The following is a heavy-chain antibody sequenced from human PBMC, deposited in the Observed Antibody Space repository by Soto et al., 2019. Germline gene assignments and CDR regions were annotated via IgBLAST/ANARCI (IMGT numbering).Heavy chain of an antibody. CDR2: IYSGGST. V-gene: IGHV3-53*01. Sequence: PGGSLRLSCASSGFAVSSNYISLVRQAPGKGLEWVSVIYSGGSTYYADPVRGRFAISRDNSKNTLFLQMNSLRAEDTAVYYCAKVDSSGYYNWFDPWGQGTLVTVSS. CDR3: AKVDSSGYYNWFDP. D-gene: IGHD3-22*01. CDR1: GFAVSSNY. J-gene: IGHJ5*02.